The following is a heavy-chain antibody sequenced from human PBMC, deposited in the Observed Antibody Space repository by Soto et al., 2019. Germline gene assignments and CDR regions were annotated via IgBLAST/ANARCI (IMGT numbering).Heavy chain of an antibody. Sequence: ASVKVSCKASGYTFTSYAMHWVRQAPGQRLEWMGWINAGNGNTKYSQKFQGRVTITRDTSASTAYMELGRLRSDDTAIYYCARSSGGNFGIIIEGSNWFDPWGQGTLVTVS. CDR3: ARSSGGNFGIIIEGSNWFDP. CDR2: INAGNGNT. CDR1: GYTFTSYA. D-gene: IGHD3-3*01. V-gene: IGHV1-3*01. J-gene: IGHJ5*02.